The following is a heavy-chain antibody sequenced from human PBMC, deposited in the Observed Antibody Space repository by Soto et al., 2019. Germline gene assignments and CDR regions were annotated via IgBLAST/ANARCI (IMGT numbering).Heavy chain of an antibody. Sequence: QITLREAGPTLVQPAQTLTLTCTFSWFSLSTSGVGVGWIRQPPGKDLEWLGLLYWDDDRRYSPSLRSRLTITKDTSKDQVVLTVTNLVPGDTATYFCAHSTVTTYMDVGGNGTTVTVAS. CDR2: LYWDDDR. D-gene: IGHD4-17*01. CDR3: AHSTVTTYMDV. V-gene: IGHV2-5*02. CDR1: WFSLSTSGVG. J-gene: IGHJ6*03.